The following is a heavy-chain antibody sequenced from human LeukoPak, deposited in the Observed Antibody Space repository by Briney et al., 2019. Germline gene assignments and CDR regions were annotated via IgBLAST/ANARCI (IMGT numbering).Heavy chain of an antibody. Sequence: GVSLRLSCAASGFTFSSYSMNWVRQAPGEGLEWVSSISSSGSFIYYADSVKGRFTISRDNSKNTVYLQMNSLRAEDTAIYYCAKNGQAGTTGRNWFDPWGQGTLVTVSS. D-gene: IGHD1-1*01. CDR3: AKNGQAGTTGRNWFDP. J-gene: IGHJ5*02. V-gene: IGHV3-21*04. CDR1: GFTFSSYS. CDR2: ISSSGSFI.